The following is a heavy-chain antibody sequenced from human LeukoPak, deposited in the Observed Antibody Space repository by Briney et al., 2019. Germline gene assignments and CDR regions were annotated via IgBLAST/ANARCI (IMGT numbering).Heavy chain of an antibody. CDR3: AHPIRSSGYYLN. CDR1: GFSLSTSGVG. CDR2: IYWNDDK. J-gene: IGHJ4*02. V-gene: IGHV2-5*01. D-gene: IGHD3-22*01. Sequence: SGPTLVKPTQTLTLTCTFSGFSLSTSGVGVGWIRQPPGKALEWLALIYWNDDKRSSPSLKNRLTITKDTSKNQVVLTITNMDPVDTATYYCAHPIRSSGYYLNWGQGTLVTVSS.